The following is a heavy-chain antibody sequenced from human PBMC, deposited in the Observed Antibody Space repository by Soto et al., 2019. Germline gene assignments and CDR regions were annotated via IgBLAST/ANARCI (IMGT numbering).Heavy chain of an antibody. CDR2: IYYSGNT. V-gene: IGHV4-59*01. CDR1: GGSISSYY. CDR3: ARAAVTHERYHYGMDV. J-gene: IGHJ6*02. D-gene: IGHD4-17*01. Sequence: SETLSLTCTVSGGSISSYYWSWIRQSPGKGLEWIGCIYYSGNTNYNPSLKSRVTISVNTSKNQFSLRLTSVTAADTAVYYCARAAVTHERYHYGMDVWGQGATVTVSS.